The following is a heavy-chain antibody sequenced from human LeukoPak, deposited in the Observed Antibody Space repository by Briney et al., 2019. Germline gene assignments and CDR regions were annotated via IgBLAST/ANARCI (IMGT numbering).Heavy chain of an antibody. Sequence: SETLSLTCTVSGGSISYYYWSWIRQPPGKGLEWIGYIYYSGITNYNPSLKSRVTISVDTSKNQFSLKLSSVTAADTAVYYCARSSGTSLDYWGQGTLVTVSS. J-gene: IGHJ4*02. CDR3: ARSSGTSLDY. CDR1: GGSISYYY. D-gene: IGHD2-15*01. CDR2: IYYSGIT. V-gene: IGHV4-59*01.